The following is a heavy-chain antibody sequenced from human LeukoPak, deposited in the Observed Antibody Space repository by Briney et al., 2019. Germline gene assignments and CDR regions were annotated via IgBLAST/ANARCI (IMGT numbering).Heavy chain of an antibody. Sequence: GGSLRLSCAASGFTFSSYARNWVRQAPGKGLEGVSGISGSGGSTYYADSVKGRFTISRDNSKNTLYLQMNSLRVEDTAVYYCAKQYDFWSGPDYWGQGTPVTVSS. CDR3: AKQYDFWSGPDY. D-gene: IGHD3-3*01. CDR2: ISGSGGST. J-gene: IGHJ4*02. CDR1: GFTFSSYA. V-gene: IGHV3-23*01.